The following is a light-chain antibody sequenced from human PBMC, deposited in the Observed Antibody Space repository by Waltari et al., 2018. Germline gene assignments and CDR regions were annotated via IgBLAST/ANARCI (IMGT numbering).Light chain of an antibody. CDR2: SNN. J-gene: IGLJ2*01. V-gene: IGLV1-44*01. Sequence: QFVLTQPPSASGTPGQRVTISCSGGSSNLGSNYVSWYQQLPGTAPNILVYSNNQRSPGVPDRFSGSKSGSSASLAISGLQAVDEADYYCAAWDDSLNGVVVGGGTKLTVL. CDR3: AAWDDSLNGVV. CDR1: SSNLGSNY.